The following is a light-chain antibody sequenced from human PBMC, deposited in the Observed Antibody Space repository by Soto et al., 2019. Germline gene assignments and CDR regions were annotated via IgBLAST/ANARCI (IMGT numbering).Light chain of an antibody. CDR3: QHYNNYSEA. J-gene: IGKJ1*01. CDR2: KAS. V-gene: IGKV1-5*03. CDR1: QTISSW. Sequence: DIQMTQSPSALSGSVGDRVTITCRASQTISSWLAWYQQKPGKAPKLLIYKASTLKSGVPSRFSGSGSGTEFTLTISSLQPDDFATYCCQHYNNYSEAFGQGTKVDI.